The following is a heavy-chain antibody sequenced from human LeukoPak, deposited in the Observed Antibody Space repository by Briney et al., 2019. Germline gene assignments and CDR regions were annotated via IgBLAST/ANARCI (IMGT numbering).Heavy chain of an antibody. CDR1: GGSFSGYY. D-gene: IGHD6-19*01. Sequence: SETLSLTCAVYGGSFSGYYWSWIRQPPGKGLEWIGEINHSGSTNYNPSLKSRVTISVDTSKNQFSLKLSSVTAADTAVYYCARGFGEQWLSVFDYWGQGTLVTVS. V-gene: IGHV4-34*01. CDR3: ARGFGEQWLSVFDY. J-gene: IGHJ4*02. CDR2: INHSGST.